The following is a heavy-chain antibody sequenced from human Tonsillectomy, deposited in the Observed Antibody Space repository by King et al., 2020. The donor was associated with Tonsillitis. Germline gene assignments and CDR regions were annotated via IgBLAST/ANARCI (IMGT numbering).Heavy chain of an antibody. V-gene: IGHV4-59*08. D-gene: IGHD3-10*01. Sequence: QLQESGPGLVKPSETLSLTCTVSGVSISSYYWNWIRQPPGKGLEWIGYIYYSGSTNYNPSLKSRVTISVDTSKNQLSLTLSSVTAADTAMYYCARGGFGEFLHWFDPWGQGTLVTVSS. CDR2: IYYSGST. CDR1: GVSISSYY. CDR3: ARGGFGEFLHWFDP. J-gene: IGHJ5*02.